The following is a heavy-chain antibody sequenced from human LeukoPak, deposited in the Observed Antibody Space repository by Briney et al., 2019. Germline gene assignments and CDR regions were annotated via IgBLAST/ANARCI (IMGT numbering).Heavy chain of an antibody. D-gene: IGHD6-19*01. Sequence: ASVEVSSKTSGYTFTDYFINWMRQAPEQGLEWMGWINPKSGDTKYAHRFQGRVTMTSDTSITTAHMELNRLTSDDTAVYYCARTFYNTGWYEDYWGQGTLVTVFS. CDR3: ARTFYNTGWYEDY. CDR1: GYTFTDYF. CDR2: INPKSGDT. V-gene: IGHV1-2*02. J-gene: IGHJ4*02.